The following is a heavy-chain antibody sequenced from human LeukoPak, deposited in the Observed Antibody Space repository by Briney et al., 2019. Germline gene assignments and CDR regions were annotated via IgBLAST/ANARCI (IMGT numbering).Heavy chain of an antibody. CDR2: ISYDGSNK. Sequence: GGSLGLSCAASGFTFSSYGMHWVRQAPGKGLEWVAVISYDGSNKYYADSVKGRFTISRDNSKNTLYLQMNSLRAEDTAVYYCAKGLDYRGPFDYWGQGTLVTVSS. CDR3: AKGLDYRGPFDY. V-gene: IGHV3-30*18. D-gene: IGHD4-11*01. J-gene: IGHJ4*02. CDR1: GFTFSSYG.